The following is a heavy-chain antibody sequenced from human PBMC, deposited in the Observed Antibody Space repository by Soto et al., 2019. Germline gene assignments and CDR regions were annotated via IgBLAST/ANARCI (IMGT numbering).Heavy chain of an antibody. CDR3: ARPDEGGYSSNHHYYYALDV. Sequence: QVQLVQSGAEVKKPGSSVKVSCKASGGTCRSYSISWGRQAPGQGLEGLGGIIPIFDITNYAQKFQGRVTITADESTSTAYMELSSLGSDDTAVYYCARPDEGGYSSNHHYYYALDVWGQGTTVTV. CDR1: GGTCRSYS. J-gene: IGHJ6*02. D-gene: IGHD3-22*01. V-gene: IGHV1-69*01. CDR2: IIPIFDIT.